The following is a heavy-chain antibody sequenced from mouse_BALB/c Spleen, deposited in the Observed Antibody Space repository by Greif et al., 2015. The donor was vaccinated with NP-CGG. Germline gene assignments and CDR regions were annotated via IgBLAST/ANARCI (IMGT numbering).Heavy chain of an antibody. J-gene: IGHJ1*01. CDR1: GFTFSSYS. CDR2: ISSGGSYT. V-gene: IGHV5-6*02. CDR3: ARHVLRLRYFDV. Sequence: EVKLLESGGDLVKPGGSLKLSCAASGFTFSSYSMSWVRQTPDKRLEWVATISSGGSYTYYPDSVKGRFTISRDNAKNTLYLQMSSLKSEDTAMYYCARHVLRLRYFDVWGAGTTVTVSS. D-gene: IGHD3-2*02.